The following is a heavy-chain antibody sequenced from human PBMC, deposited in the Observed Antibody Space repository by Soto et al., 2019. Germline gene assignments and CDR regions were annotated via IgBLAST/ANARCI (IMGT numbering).Heavy chain of an antibody. Sequence: SETLSLTCTVSGGSISSYYWSWIRQPAGKGLEWIGRIYTSGSTNYNPSLKSRVTMSVDTSKNQFSLKLSSVTAADTAVYYCGAYYDFWSGYNWFDPWGQGTLVTVSS. V-gene: IGHV4-4*07. CDR3: GAYYDFWSGYNWFDP. CDR1: GGSISSYY. CDR2: IYTSGST. D-gene: IGHD3-3*01. J-gene: IGHJ5*02.